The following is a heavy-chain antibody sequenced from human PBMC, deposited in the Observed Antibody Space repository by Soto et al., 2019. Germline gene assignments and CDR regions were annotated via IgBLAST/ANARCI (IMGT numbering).Heavy chain of an antibody. V-gene: IGHV4-39*01. J-gene: IGHJ4*02. CDR1: GGSISNSSYY. Sequence: QLQLQESGPGLVKPSETLSLTCTVSGGSISNSSYYWGWIRQPPGKGLEWIGHIYYTGTSYSNPSIKGRVTLSVDASKNQLSLKLNSMTAADTAVFYCTRLPRRGLSSDSWGQGTMVTVSS. D-gene: IGHD2-2*01. CDR3: TRLPRRGLSSDS. CDR2: IYYTGTS.